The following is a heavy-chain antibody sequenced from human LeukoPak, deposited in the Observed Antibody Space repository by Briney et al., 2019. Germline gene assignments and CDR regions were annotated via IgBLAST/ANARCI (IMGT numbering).Heavy chain of an antibody. J-gene: IGHJ5*02. CDR2: INPNSGGT. Sequence: GASVKVSCKASGYTFTGYYMHWVRQAPGQGLEWMGWINPNSGGTNYAQKFQGGVTMTRDTSISTAYMELSRLRSDDTAVYYCARPKGIAAADSFDPWGQGTLVTVSS. CDR3: ARPKGIAAADSFDP. CDR1: GYTFTGYY. V-gene: IGHV1-2*02. D-gene: IGHD6-13*01.